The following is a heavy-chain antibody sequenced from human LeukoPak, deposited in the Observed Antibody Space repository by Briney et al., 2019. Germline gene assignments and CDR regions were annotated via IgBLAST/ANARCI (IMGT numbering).Heavy chain of an antibody. CDR2: IIPIFGTA. CDR1: GGTFSSYA. V-gene: IGHV1-69*05. J-gene: IGHJ4*02. D-gene: IGHD3-3*01. CDR3: ARDRYYDFWSGSHYFDY. Sequence: ASVKVSCKASGGTFSSYAISWVRQAPGQGLEWMGGIIPIFGTANYAQKFQGRVTMTRDTSISTAYMELSRLRSDDTAVYYCARDRYYDFWSGSHYFDYWGQGTLVTVSS.